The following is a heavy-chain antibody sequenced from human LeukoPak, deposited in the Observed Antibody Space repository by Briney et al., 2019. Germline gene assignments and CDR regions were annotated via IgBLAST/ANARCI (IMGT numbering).Heavy chain of an antibody. D-gene: IGHD1-7*01. CDR3: VRGVGVSRFNYLDP. CDR2: IWYDASNK. Sequence: GGSLRLSCAASGLTFSSFGMHWVRQAPGKGLEWVAVIWYDASNKYYADSVKGRFTISRDNSKNTLYLQMNSLRDDDTAVYYCVRGVGVSRFNYLDPWGQGTLVIVSS. J-gene: IGHJ5*02. V-gene: IGHV3-33*01. CDR1: GLTFSSFG.